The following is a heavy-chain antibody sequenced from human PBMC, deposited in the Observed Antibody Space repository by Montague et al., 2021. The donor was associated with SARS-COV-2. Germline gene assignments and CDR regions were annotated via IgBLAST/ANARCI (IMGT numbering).Heavy chain of an antibody. CDR3: ARHRNYGYRSLDNWFHP. J-gene: IGHJ5*02. Sequence: SETLSLTCTVSGDSTSCPNCYWGWIRQAPGKGLDWIGTIYNSGTTYYNPSLKNRLTISIDTSKNQFSLKLTSVTAADTAVYYCARHRNYGYRSLDNWFHPWGQGTLVTVSS. D-gene: IGHD4-17*01. V-gene: IGHV4-39*01. CDR2: IYNSGTT. CDR1: GDSTSCPNCY.